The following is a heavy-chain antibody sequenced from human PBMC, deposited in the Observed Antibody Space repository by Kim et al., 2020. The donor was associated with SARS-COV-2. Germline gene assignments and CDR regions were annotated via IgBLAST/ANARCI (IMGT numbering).Heavy chain of an antibody. J-gene: IGHJ6*01. D-gene: IGHD3-3*02. CDR1: GFTFSDFY. CDR2: INTGGSKS. CDR3: ATTHFFGLYV. V-gene: IGHV3-11*01. Sequence: GGSLRLSCEASGFTFSDFYMSWMRQAPGKGLEWISAINTGGSKSSHADPVKGRFTTSRDNSKNALYLQMNSLRVDDTAVYYCATTHFFGLYVRGQGTTV.